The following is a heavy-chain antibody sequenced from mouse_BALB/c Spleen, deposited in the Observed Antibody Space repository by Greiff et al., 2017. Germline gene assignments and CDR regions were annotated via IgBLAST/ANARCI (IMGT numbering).Heavy chain of an antibody. CDR3: ARRGGGSSPFAY. Sequence: EVMLVESGGGLVKPGGSLKLSCAASGFAFSSYDMSWVRQTPEKRLEWVAYISSGGGSTYYPDTVKGRFTISRDNAKNTLYLQMSSLKSEDTAMYYCARRGGGSSPFAYWGQGTLVTVSA. CDR2: ISSGGGST. J-gene: IGHJ3*01. CDR1: GFAFSSYD. D-gene: IGHD1-1*01. V-gene: IGHV5-12-1*01.